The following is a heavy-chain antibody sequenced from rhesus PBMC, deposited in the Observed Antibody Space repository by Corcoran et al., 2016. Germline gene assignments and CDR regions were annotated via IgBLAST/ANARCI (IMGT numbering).Heavy chain of an antibody. Sequence: DVQLVESGGGLVKPGGSLRLSCVASGFTFSSYEMHWVRQAPGKGLEWVSVISESGGTIYYADSVNGRFTISRDNAKNSLFLQMNSLRAEDTAVYYCTRVGRWLAHTYFDYWGQGVLVTVSS. CDR3: TRVGRWLAHTYFDY. CDR1: GFTFSSYE. V-gene: IGHV3-100*02. CDR2: ISESGGTI. J-gene: IGHJ4*01. D-gene: IGHD6-37*01.